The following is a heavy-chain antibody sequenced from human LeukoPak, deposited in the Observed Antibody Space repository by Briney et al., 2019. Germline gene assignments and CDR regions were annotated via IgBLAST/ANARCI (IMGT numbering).Heavy chain of an antibody. CDR2: IYYSGST. CDR3: ASLYYYDSSGHFQH. V-gene: IGHV4-39*01. Sequence: SETLSLTCTVSGGSISSSSYYWGWIRQPPGKGLEWIGSIYYSGSTYYNPSLKSRVTISVDTSKNQFSLKLSSVTAADTAVYYCASLYYYDSSGHFQHWGQGTLVTVSS. J-gene: IGHJ1*01. D-gene: IGHD3-22*01. CDR1: GGSISSSSYY.